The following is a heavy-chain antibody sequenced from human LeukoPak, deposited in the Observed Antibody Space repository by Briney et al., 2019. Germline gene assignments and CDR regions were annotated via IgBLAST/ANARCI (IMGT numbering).Heavy chain of an antibody. V-gene: IGHV3-11*01. CDR1: GFTFSDYY. CDR3: ARDLAMVRAFDY. J-gene: IGHJ4*02. CDR2: ISSSGSTI. Sequence: GSLRLSCAASGFTFSDYYMSWIRQAPGKGLEWVSYISSSGSTIYYADSVKGRFTISRDNAKNSLYPQMNSLRAEDTAVYYCARDLAMVRAFDYWGQGTLVTVSS. D-gene: IGHD3-10*01.